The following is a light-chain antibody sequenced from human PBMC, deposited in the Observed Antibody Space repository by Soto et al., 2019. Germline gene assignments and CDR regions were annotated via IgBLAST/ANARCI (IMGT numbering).Light chain of an antibody. J-gene: IGLJ1*01. V-gene: IGLV2-23*01. CDR1: SSDAGDYNL. Sequence: QSALTQPASVSGSPGQSITISCTGTSSDAGDYNLVSWYQQHPGNAPRLIIYEGSKRPSGVSNRLSGSKSGNTASLTISGLQPEDEADYYCCSYAGSGSFVFGPGTKVTVL. CDR3: CSYAGSGSFV. CDR2: EGS.